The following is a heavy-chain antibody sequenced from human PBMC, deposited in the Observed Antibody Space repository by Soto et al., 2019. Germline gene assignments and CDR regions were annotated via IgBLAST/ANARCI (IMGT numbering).Heavy chain of an antibody. Sequence: ASVKVSCKASGYTFTSYYMHWVRQAPGQGLEWMGIINPSGGSTSYAQKFQGRVTMTRDTSTSTVYMELSSLRSEDTAVYYCARDRGYDFLSGYYTNYYYYIDVRGKRTTVTGSS. J-gene: IGHJ6*03. D-gene: IGHD3-3*01. CDR2: INPSGGST. V-gene: IGHV1-46*03. CDR3: ARDRGYDFLSGYYTNYYYYIDV. CDR1: GYTFTSYY.